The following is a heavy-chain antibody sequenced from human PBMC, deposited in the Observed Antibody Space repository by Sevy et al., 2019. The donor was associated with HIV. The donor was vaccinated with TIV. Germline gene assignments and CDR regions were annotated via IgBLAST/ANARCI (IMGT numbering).Heavy chain of an antibody. J-gene: IGHJ4*02. D-gene: IGHD6-19*01. V-gene: IGHV3-30*18. CDR3: GNPLGVAGSFDS. Sequence: GGSLRLSCVASGFTFSSYDMHWVRQAPGKGLEWVAIISYDGTNKYYAESVKGRFTISRDTSRNTLYLQMSSLSPEDTAVYYGGNPLGVAGSFDSWGQGTLVTVSS. CDR2: ISYDGTNK. CDR1: GFTFSSYD.